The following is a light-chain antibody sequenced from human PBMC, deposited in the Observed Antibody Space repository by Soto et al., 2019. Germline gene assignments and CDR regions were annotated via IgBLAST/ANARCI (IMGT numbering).Light chain of an antibody. V-gene: IGKV1-9*01. CDR3: QQVNSYPLT. Sequence: DIQLTQSPSFLSASIGDRVTITCRANQGISSFLAWYQQKPGKAPKLLISAASTLQSGVPSRFSGSASGTEFTLTITNLQPEDFATYYCQQVNSYPLTFGGGTKVEIK. CDR1: QGISSF. CDR2: AAS. J-gene: IGKJ4*01.